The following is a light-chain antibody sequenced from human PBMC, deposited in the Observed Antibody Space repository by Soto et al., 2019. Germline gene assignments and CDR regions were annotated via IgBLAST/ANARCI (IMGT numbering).Light chain of an antibody. CDR1: QSISGNF. CDR3: QQYGSSPRT. J-gene: IGKJ1*01. V-gene: IGKV3-20*01. CDR2: GAS. Sequence: EIVWTQSPGTLSLSPGEGATLSCRASQSISGNFLDWYQQTRGKAPRXXIHGASNRATGIPDRFSGSGAGTDFTRTISRLEPEDFEVDYCQQYGSSPRTFGQGTKVDIK.